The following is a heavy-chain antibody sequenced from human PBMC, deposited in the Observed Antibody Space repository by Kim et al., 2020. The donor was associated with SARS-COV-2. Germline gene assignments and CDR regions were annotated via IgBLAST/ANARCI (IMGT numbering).Heavy chain of an antibody. V-gene: IGHV3-23*01. CDR2: ISGSGGTT. CDR1: GFTFSSYT. D-gene: IGHD6-6*01. CDR3: AKNRYNSSPFDY. J-gene: IGHJ4*02. Sequence: GGSLRLSCAASGFTFSSYTMSWVRQAPGKGLEWVLSISGSGGTTYYADSVKGRFTISRDNSQNTLYLQMNSLRAEDTAVYFCAKNRYNSSPFDYWGQGTQLTVSS.